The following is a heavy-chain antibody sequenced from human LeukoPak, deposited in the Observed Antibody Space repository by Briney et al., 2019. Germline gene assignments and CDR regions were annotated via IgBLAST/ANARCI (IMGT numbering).Heavy chain of an antibody. J-gene: IGHJ4*02. CDR1: GYTFTSYG. CDR2: ISAYNGNT. CDR3: ARDSLCCSSTSCYELTDY. D-gene: IGHD2-2*01. Sequence: GASVKVSCKASGYTFTSYGISWVRQAPGQGLEWMGWISAYNGNTNYAQKLQGRVTMTTGTSTSTAYMELRSLRSDDTAVYYCARDSLCCSSTSCYELTDYWGQGTLVTVSS. V-gene: IGHV1-18*01.